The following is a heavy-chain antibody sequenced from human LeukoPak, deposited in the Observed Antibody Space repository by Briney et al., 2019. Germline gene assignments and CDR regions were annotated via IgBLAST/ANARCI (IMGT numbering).Heavy chain of an antibody. CDR2: INHSGST. CDR1: GGSFSGYY. CDR3: ARGRYHARLRFLEWLLL. V-gene: IGHV4-34*01. J-gene: IGHJ4*02. D-gene: IGHD3-3*01. Sequence: SETLSLTCAVYGGSFSGYYWSWIRQPPGKGLEWIGEINHSGSTNYNPSPKSRVTISVDTSKNRFSLKVTSVAATDHAVFYFARGRYHARLRFLEWLLLWGQGTLVTVSS.